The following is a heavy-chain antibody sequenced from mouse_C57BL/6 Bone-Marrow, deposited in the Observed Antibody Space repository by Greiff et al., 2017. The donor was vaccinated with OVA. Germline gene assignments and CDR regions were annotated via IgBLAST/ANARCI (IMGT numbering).Heavy chain of an antibody. CDR2: INYDGSST. CDR3: ARDRGYCWGFDY. CDR1: GFTFRDYY. D-gene: IGHD1-1*01. Sequence: EVQLQESEGGLVQPGSSMKLSCTASGFTFRDYYVAWVRQVPEKGLEWVANINYDGSSTYYLASLKSRFIISRDNAKNILYLQMSSLKSEDTATYYCARDRGYCWGFDYWGQGTTLTVSS. V-gene: IGHV5-16*01. J-gene: IGHJ2*01.